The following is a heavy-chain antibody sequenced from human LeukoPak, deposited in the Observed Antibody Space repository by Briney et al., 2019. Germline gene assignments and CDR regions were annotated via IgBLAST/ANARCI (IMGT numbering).Heavy chain of an antibody. Sequence: GESLKVSCQGSGYRFRSYWIGWVRQTPVKGLEWMGIIYAGDSDTKYSPSFQGQVTISVDKSISTAYLQWSSLRASDTAVYYCARSRRDGHTYVVYELWGQGTMVTVSS. J-gene: IGHJ3*01. CDR3: ARSRRDGHTYVVYEL. D-gene: IGHD5-24*01. V-gene: IGHV5-51*01. CDR1: GYRFRSYW. CDR2: IYAGDSDT.